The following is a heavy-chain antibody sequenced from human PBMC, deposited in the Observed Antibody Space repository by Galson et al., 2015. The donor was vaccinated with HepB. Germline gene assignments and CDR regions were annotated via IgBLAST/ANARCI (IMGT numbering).Heavy chain of an antibody. CDR2: ISGSGGST. V-gene: IGHV3-23*01. CDR3: AKPGGGYCSSTSCRPPLDAFDI. D-gene: IGHD2-2*01. CDR1: GFTFSSYA. J-gene: IGHJ3*02. Sequence: SLRLSCAASGFTFSSYAMSWVRQAPGKGLEWVSAISGSGGSTYYADSVKGRFTISRDNSKNTLYLQMNSLRAEDTAVYYCAKPGGGYCSSTSCRPPLDAFDIWGQGTMVTVSS.